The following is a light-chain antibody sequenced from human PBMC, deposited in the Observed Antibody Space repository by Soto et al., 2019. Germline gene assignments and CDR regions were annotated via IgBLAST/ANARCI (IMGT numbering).Light chain of an antibody. J-gene: IGKJ1*01. CDR2: GAS. V-gene: IGKV3-20*01. Sequence: EIVLTQSPGTLSLSPGERATLSCSASQSVSSYLAWFQQKPGQAPRLLIYGASSRATDIPDRFSGSGSGTDFTLTISTLEPEDFAVYFCQQYGSSFWTFGQGTKVDIK. CDR3: QQYGSSFWT. CDR1: QSVSSY.